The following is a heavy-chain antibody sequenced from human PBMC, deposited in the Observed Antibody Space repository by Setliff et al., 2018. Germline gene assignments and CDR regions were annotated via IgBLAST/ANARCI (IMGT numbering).Heavy chain of an antibody. V-gene: IGHV3-49*03. CDR1: GFTFGDYA. CDR3: TRSSGYHYHSSGYLDAFDV. Sequence: GGSLRLSCTASGFTFGDYAVNWFRQAPGRGLECVGYIRSRAYGGAGQYAASVRGRFTISRDDSNGIAYLQMNSLKTEDSALYYCTRSSGYHYHSSGYLDAFDVWGQGTMVTVSS. CDR2: IRSRAYGGAG. D-gene: IGHD3-22*01. J-gene: IGHJ3*01.